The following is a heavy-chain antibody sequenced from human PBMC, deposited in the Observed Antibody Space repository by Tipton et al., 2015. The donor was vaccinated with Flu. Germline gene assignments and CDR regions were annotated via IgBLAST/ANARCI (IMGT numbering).Heavy chain of an antibody. CDR2: INQSGST. CDR3: ARGSGEINIYLDS. V-gene: IGHV4-38-2*02. D-gene: IGHD6-19*01. J-gene: IGHJ4*02. CDR1: GYSIGSPYY. Sequence: TLSLTCSVSGYSIGSPYYWGWIRQPPGKGLVWIGEINQSGSTNSNPSLKSRAAISVDTSKNQFSLKLSSLTAADTAVYYCARGSGEINIYLDSWGQGTVVTVSS.